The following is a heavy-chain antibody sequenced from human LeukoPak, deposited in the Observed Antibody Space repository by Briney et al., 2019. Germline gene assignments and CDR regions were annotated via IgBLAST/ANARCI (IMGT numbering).Heavy chain of an antibody. J-gene: IGHJ4*02. Sequence: GGSLRLSCAASGFTFSSYAMSWVRQAPGKGLEWVSAISGSGGSTYYADSVKGRFTISRDNSKNTLYLQMNSLRAEDTAVYYCAKRTPDYYGSGSSFDYWGQGTLVTVSS. CDR1: GFTFSSYA. V-gene: IGHV3-23*01. D-gene: IGHD3-10*01. CDR2: ISGSGGST. CDR3: AKRTPDYYGSGSSFDY.